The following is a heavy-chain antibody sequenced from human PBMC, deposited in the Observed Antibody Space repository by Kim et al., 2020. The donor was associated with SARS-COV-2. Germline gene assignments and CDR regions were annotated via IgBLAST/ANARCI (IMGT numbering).Heavy chain of an antibody. Sequence: GGSLRLSCIASGFTFSSYAMSWVRQTPGKGLEWVSAISGSGGSTYYADSVKGRFTISRDNSKNTLYLQMNSLSAEDTAVYYCAPPRPDSSSYYLTYWGQGTLVTVSS. V-gene: IGHV3-23*01. CDR1: GFTFSSYA. J-gene: IGHJ4*02. D-gene: IGHD3-22*01. CDR2: ISGSGGST. CDR3: APPRPDSSSYYLTY.